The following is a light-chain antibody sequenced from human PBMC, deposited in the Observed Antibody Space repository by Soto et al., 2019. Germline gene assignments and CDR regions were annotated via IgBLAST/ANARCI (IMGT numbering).Light chain of an antibody. Sequence: QLVLTQPPSVSGAPGQRVTISCNGSSSNIGAGYDVHWYQQLPGTAPKLLIYGNSNRPSGVPDRFSGSKSGTSASLAITGLQAEDEADYYCQSFDSSLSALFGGGTKVTVL. CDR3: QSFDSSLSAL. V-gene: IGLV1-40*01. CDR2: GNS. J-gene: IGLJ2*01. CDR1: SSNIGAGYD.